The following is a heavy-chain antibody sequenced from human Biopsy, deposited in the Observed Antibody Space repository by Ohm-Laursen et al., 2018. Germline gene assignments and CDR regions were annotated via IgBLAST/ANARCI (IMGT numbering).Heavy chain of an antibody. V-gene: IGHV1-8*01. CDR2: MNPNSGNT. CDR1: GYTFTSYD. D-gene: IGHD3-10*01. CDR3: ARGSLWFGGNYYYYGMDV. Sequence: ASVKVSCKASGYTFTSYDINWVRQATGQGLKWMGWMNPNSGNTDYAQKFQGRVTMTRNTSISTAYMELNSLRSEDTAVYYCARGSLWFGGNYYYYGMDVWGQGTTVTVSS. J-gene: IGHJ6*02.